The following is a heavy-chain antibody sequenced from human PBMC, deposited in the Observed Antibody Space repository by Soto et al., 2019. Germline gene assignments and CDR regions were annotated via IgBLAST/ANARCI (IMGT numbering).Heavy chain of an antibody. CDR3: ARGYYGDYLGYYYYYMDV. V-gene: IGHV1-8*01. CDR1: GYTFTSYD. J-gene: IGHJ6*03. CDR2: MNPNSGNT. Sequence: ASVKVSCKASGYTFTSYDINWVRQATGQGLEWMGWMNPNSGNTGYAQKFRGRVTMTRNTSISTAYMELSSLRSEDTAVYYCARGYYGDYLGYYYYYMDVWGKGTTVTVSS. D-gene: IGHD4-17*01.